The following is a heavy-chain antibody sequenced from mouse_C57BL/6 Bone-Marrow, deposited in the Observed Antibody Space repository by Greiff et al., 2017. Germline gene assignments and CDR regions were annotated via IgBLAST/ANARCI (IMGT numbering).Heavy chain of an antibody. J-gene: IGHJ3*01. Sequence: VHVKQSGAELVRPGASVKLSCKASGFNIKDYYMHWVKQRPEQGLEWIGRIDPEDGDTEYAQKFQGKATMTADTSSNTAYLQLSSLTSEDTAVYYCTTCYGSSYLWFAYWGQGTLVTVSA. CDR2: IDPEDGDT. V-gene: IGHV14-1*01. D-gene: IGHD1-1*01. CDR3: TTCYGSSYLWFAY. CDR1: GFNIKDYY.